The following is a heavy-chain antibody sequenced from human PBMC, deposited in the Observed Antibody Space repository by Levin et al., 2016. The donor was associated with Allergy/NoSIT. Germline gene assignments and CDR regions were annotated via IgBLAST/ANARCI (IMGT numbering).Heavy chain of an antibody. Sequence: VRQAPGKGLEWVSIIYSGGNTYYADSVKGRFTISRGTSKNTLYLQMNSLRVDDTAVYYCAREGVPGGAYFFHYWGQGTLVTVSS. CDR3: AREGVPGGAYFFHY. CDR2: IYSGGNT. V-gene: IGHV3-53*01. J-gene: IGHJ4*02. D-gene: IGHD1-26*01.